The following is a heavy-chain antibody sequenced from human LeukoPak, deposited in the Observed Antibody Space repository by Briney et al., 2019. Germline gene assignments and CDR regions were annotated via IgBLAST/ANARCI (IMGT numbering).Heavy chain of an antibody. D-gene: IGHD3-16*02. CDR1: GYTFSSYY. CDR2: INPSGGST. V-gene: IGHV1-46*01. CDR3: ARERDDYVWGSYRYCLDY. Sequence: ASVKVSCKAAGYTFSSYYMHWVRQAPGQGLEWMGIINPSGGSTSYAQKFQGRVTMTRDTSTSTVYMELRSLRSEDTAVYYCARERDDYVWGSYRYCLDYWGQGTLVTVSS. J-gene: IGHJ4*02.